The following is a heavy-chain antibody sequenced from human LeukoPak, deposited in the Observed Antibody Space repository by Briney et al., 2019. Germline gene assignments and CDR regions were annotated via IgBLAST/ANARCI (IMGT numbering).Heavy chain of an antibody. CDR1: GYTFTTYP. J-gene: IGHJ4*02. D-gene: IGHD1-26*01. V-gene: IGHV1-3*01. CDR3: ARDLEGPVLCPKTELSATTNLDY. CDR2: INVGNGDT. Sequence: ASVKVSCKASGYTFTTYPMYWVCQAPGQRLEWMGWINVGNGDTKYSQKFQGRVTITRDTSASTAYMELSSLRSEDTAVYYCARDLEGPVLCPKTELSATTNLDYWGQGTLVTVSS.